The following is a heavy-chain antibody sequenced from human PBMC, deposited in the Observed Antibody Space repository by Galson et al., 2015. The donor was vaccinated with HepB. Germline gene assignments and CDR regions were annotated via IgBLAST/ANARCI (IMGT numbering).Heavy chain of an antibody. D-gene: IGHD3-3*01. CDR2: IYAGGTT. V-gene: IGHV3-53*01. J-gene: IGHJ3*01. Sequence: SLRLSCAPSGFTVSGKDMSWVRKAPGRGLEWVSVIYAGGTTYYAEPVKGRLTISRDNSKNSLYLQMSSLRAEDTAVYYCARERRFGAVIGAFDVWGQGTVVTVSS. CDR1: GFTVSGKD. CDR3: ARERRFGAVIGAFDV.